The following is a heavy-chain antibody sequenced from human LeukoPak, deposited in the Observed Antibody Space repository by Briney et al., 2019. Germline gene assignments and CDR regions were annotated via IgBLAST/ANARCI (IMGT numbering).Heavy chain of an antibody. CDR1: GGSISSYY. Sequence: SETLSLTCTVSGGSISSYYWSWILQPPGKGLEWIGYIYYSGSTNYNPSLKIRVTISVYTSKNQFSLKLSCLTAAATAVYYCVRETSPKYGVTWFDPCGPGNLVTVSS. CDR3: VRETSPKYGVTWFDP. J-gene: IGHJ5*02. V-gene: IGHV4-4*08. D-gene: IGHD4-17*01. CDR2: IYYSGST.